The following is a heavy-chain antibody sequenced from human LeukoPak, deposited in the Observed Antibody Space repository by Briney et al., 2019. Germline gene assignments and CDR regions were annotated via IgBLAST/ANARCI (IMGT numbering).Heavy chain of an antibody. J-gene: IGHJ6*03. Sequence: SETLSLTCAVYGGSFSGYYWSWIRQPPGKGLEWIGEINHSGSTNYNPSLKSRVTISVDTSKNQSSLKLCSVTARDTAVYYCARGRIWFGELGRYYYMDVWGKGTTVTVSS. CDR1: GGSFSGYY. D-gene: IGHD3-10*01. CDR3: ARGRIWFGELGRYYYMDV. CDR2: INHSGST. V-gene: IGHV4-34*01.